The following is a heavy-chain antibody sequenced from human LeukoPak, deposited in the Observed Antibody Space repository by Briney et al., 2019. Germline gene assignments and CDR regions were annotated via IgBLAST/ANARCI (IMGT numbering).Heavy chain of an antibody. V-gene: IGHV3-21*04. J-gene: IGHJ6*02. CDR1: GFTFSSYS. CDR2: ISSSSSYI. Sequence: GGSLRLSCAASGFTFSSYSMNWVRQAPGKGLEWVSSISSSSSYIYYADSVKGRFTISRDISENTLYLQMNSLRAEDTAVYYCARDVYGMDVWGQGTTVTVSS. CDR3: ARDVYGMDV.